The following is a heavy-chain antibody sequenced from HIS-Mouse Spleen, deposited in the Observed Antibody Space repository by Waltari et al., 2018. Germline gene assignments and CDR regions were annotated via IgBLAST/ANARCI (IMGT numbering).Heavy chain of an antibody. CDR2: ISWDGGST. Sequence: EVQLVASGGVVVQPGGSLRLSCAASGFTFDDYAMHWVRQARGKGLAWVSLISWDGGSTYYADSVKGRFTISRDNSKNSLYLQMNSLRAEDTALYYCAKGEKYSSSSVGFQHWGQGTLVTVSS. V-gene: IGHV3-43D*03. CDR3: AKGEKYSSSSVGFQH. J-gene: IGHJ1*01. CDR1: GFTFDDYA. D-gene: IGHD6-6*01.